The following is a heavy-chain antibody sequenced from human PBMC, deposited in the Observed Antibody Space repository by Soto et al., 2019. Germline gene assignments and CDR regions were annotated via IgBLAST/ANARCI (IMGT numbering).Heavy chain of an antibody. CDR1: GFTFSSYG. Sequence: GGSLRLSCAASGFTFSSYGMHWVRQAPGKGLEWVAVISYDGSNKYYADSVKGRFTISRDNSKNTLYLQMNSLRAEDTAVYYCAKVSLRSSSSDYYFDYWGQGTLVTVSS. D-gene: IGHD6-6*01. CDR3: AKVSLRSSSSDYYFDY. V-gene: IGHV3-30*18. J-gene: IGHJ4*02. CDR2: ISYDGSNK.